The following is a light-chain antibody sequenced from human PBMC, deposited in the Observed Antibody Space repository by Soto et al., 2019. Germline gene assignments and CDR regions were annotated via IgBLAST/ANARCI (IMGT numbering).Light chain of an antibody. V-gene: IGLV2-23*03. CDR1: NSDVENYKL. CDR2: EGT. CDR3: CSYAISSTFE. J-gene: IGLJ3*02. Sequence: QSVLTQPASVSGSPGQSITISCTATNSDVENYKLVSWYQQHPGKAPKLLVYEGTKGPSGVSNRFSGSRSGNTASLTISGLQAEDEADYYYCSYAISSTFEFGGGTKLTVL.